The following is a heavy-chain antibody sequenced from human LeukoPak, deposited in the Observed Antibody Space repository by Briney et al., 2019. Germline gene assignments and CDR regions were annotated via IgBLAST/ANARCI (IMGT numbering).Heavy chain of an antibody. CDR1: GYTFTIYG. CDR3: ARDSYDFWSGYYLDY. J-gene: IGHJ4*02. CDR2: ITAYNGDT. D-gene: IGHD3-3*01. V-gene: IGHV1-18*01. Sequence: ASVKVSCKASGYTFTIYGISWVRQAPGQGLEWMGWITAYNGDTNYSQKLQGRVAMTTDTSTSTAYMELRSLRSDDTAVYYCARDSYDFWSGYYLDYLGQGTLVTVSS.